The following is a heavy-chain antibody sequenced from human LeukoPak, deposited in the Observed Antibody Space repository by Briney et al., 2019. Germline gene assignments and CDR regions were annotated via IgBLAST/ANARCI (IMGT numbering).Heavy chain of an antibody. CDR1: GFTFTSSA. Sequence: SVKVSCKASGFTFTSSAMQWVRQARGQRLEWIGWIVVGSGNTNYAQKFQERGTITRDMSTSTAYMELSSLRSEDTAVYYCAAEVFAADAFDIWGQGTMVTVSS. J-gene: IGHJ3*02. CDR3: AAEVFAADAFDI. V-gene: IGHV1-58*02. CDR2: IVVGSGNT. D-gene: IGHD3-3*02.